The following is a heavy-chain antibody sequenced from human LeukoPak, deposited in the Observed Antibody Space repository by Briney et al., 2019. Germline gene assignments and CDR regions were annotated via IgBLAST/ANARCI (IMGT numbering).Heavy chain of an antibody. D-gene: IGHD6-13*01. CDR2: ISSSSSTI. CDR1: GFTLSSYS. Sequence: PGGSLRLSCAASGFTLSSYSMNWVRQAPGKGLEWVSYISSSSSTIYYADSVKGRFTISRDNAKNSLYLQMNSLRDEDTAVYYCARDAYSSSWYRNWFDPWGQGTLVTVSS. J-gene: IGHJ5*02. V-gene: IGHV3-48*02. CDR3: ARDAYSSSWYRNWFDP.